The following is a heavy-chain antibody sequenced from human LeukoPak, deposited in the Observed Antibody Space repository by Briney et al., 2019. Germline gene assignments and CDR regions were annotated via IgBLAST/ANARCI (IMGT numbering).Heavy chain of an antibody. V-gene: IGHV3-7*01. D-gene: IGHD5-24*01. Sequence: GSLSLSFAASGFTFSSYWMSWVRPALGKGLERVATIKQDGSEEYYLDSVKGRFTISRDNGKNSLFLQMTSLRAGDTAVYYCARDREIWLPHNWFDPWGQGTLVTVSS. J-gene: IGHJ5*02. CDR1: GFTFSSYW. CDR2: IKQDGSEE. CDR3: ARDREIWLPHNWFDP.